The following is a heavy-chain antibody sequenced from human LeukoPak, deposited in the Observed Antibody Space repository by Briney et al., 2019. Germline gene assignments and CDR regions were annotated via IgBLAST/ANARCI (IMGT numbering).Heavy chain of an antibody. CDR1: GFTFSGYW. J-gene: IGHJ4*02. CDR3: VRDCGFHTFDY. D-gene: IGHD2-21*01. Sequence: GGSLRLSCAASGFTFSGYWMTWVRQAQGKGLEYVVNIKEDGSEKYYVDSVKGRFTISRDNTKNSLYLQMSSLRGDDTAVYYCVRDCGFHTFDYWGQGTLVTVSS. V-gene: IGHV3-7*05. CDR2: IKEDGSEK.